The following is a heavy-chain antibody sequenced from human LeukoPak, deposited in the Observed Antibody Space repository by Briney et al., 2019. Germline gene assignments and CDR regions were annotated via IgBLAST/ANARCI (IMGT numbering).Heavy chain of an antibody. CDR2: FYTTGST. Sequence: SETLSLTCTVSGVSISSGSYYWSWIRQPAGKGLEWIGRFYTTGSTNYNPSLQSRVTISVDTSKNQFSLKLSSVTAADTAVYYCARDRYYYDSSGSFFDYWGQGTLVTVSS. D-gene: IGHD3-22*01. CDR1: GVSISSGSYY. J-gene: IGHJ4*02. CDR3: ARDRYYYDSSGSFFDY. V-gene: IGHV4-61*02.